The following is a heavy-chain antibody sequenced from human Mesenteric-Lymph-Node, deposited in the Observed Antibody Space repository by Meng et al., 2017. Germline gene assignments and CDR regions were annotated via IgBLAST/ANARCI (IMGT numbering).Heavy chain of an antibody. CDR1: GFTFSSNG. CDR2: ITNTGSST. V-gene: IGHV3-23*01. J-gene: IGHJ4*02. D-gene: IGHD2-15*01. CDR3: ARGWPRYYFDY. Sequence: GESLKISCAVSGFTFSSNGMGWVRQAPGKGLEWVSSITNTGSSTYYADSVKGRFTISRDNSKNTLYLQMNSLRAEDTAVYYCARGWPRYYFDYWGQGTLVTVSS.